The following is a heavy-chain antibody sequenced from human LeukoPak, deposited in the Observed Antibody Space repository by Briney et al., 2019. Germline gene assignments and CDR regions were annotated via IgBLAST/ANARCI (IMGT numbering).Heavy chain of an antibody. J-gene: IGHJ4*02. CDR2: IGSDNKP. CDR3: ARIMTTVTTSDY. D-gene: IGHD4-17*01. Sequence: GGSLRLSCAASGFTFSSCAMTWVRQAPGKGLEWVSSIGSDNKPHYSESVKGRFTISRDNANNSLFLQMNSLRAEDTAVYYCARIMTTVTTSDYWGQGALVTVSS. V-gene: IGHV3-69-1*02. CDR1: GFTFSSCA.